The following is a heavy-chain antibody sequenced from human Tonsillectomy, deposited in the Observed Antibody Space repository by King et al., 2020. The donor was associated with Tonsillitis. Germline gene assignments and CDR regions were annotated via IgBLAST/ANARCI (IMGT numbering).Heavy chain of an antibody. J-gene: IGHJ3*01. V-gene: IGHV3-30*18. CDR2: ISADGNKK. CDR3: AKGRLNEDCGGYYYTAGLDGFDV. CDR1: GFSFSYHG. Sequence: VQLVESGGGAVQPGRSLRLSCAASGFSFSYHGMHWVRQAPGKGLEWLAAISADGNKKFYLQSVRGRFSISRDNSKNTLFVEMNNLRVEDTAIYYCAKGRLNEDCGGYYYTAGLDGFDVWGQGTLVSVSS. D-gene: IGHD2-21*02.